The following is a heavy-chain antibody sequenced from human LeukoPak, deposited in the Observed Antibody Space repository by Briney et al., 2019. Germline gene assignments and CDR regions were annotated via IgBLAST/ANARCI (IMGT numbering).Heavy chain of an antibody. Sequence: PGGSLRLSCAASGFTFNKYAMNWVRQAPGKGLEWVSGISGFGGSTYYAPSVKGRLTISRDNFGNMLYLHLDSLRVEDTAIYYCARRSGSSWSSFDYWGQGALVTVSS. CDR1: GFTFNKYA. V-gene: IGHV3-23*01. D-gene: IGHD6-13*01. CDR2: ISGFGGST. J-gene: IGHJ4*02. CDR3: ARRSGSSWSSFDY.